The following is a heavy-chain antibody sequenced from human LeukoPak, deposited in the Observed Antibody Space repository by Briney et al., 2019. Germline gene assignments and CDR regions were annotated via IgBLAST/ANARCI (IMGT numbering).Heavy chain of an antibody. CDR1: GFTFSSYE. D-gene: IGHD5-24*01. CDR3: ARGERWLTIPGIDY. V-gene: IGHV3-48*03. CDR2: ISSSGSTI. J-gene: IGHJ4*02. Sequence: PGGSLRLSCAASGFTFSSYEMNWVRLAPGKGLEWVSYISSSGSTIYYADSVKGRFTISRDNAKNSLYLQMNSLRAEDTAVYYCARGERWLTIPGIDYWGQGTLVTVSS.